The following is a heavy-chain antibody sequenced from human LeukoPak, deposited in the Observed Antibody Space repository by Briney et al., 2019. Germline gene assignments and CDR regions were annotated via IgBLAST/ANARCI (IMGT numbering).Heavy chain of an antibody. J-gene: IGHJ4*02. Sequence: GGSLRLSCTASGFTFSSYSMTWVRQAPGKGLEWVANIKHDGSEQYYVDSVRGRVTISRDNAKNSVHLQMNNLRVEDTAVYFCERHNWYQFDYWGQGTLVTASS. V-gene: IGHV3-7*01. CDR1: GFTFSSYS. CDR3: ERHNWYQFDY. CDR2: IKHDGSEQ. D-gene: IGHD1-1*01.